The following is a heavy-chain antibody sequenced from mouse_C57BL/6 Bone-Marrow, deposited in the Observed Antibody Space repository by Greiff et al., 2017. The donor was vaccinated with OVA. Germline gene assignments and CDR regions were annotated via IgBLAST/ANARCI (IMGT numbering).Heavy chain of an antibody. V-gene: IGHV1-58*01. J-gene: IGHJ4*01. CDR2: IYSRRGYT. CDR3: ARAEDYEGYYYAMDY. D-gene: IGHD2-4*01. CDR1: VYTFTRRD. Sequence: VQLKQSGAELVSPGPSVKVFCKSSVYTFTRRDIHGVEQATGRGLEGSGYIYSRRGYTVYNEKFKGKATLTSDTSSSTAYMQLSSLTSEDSAIYFCARAEDYEGYYYAMDYWGQGTSVTVSS.